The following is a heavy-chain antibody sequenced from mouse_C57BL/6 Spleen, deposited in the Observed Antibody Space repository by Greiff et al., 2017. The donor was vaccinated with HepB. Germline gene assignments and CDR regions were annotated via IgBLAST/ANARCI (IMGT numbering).Heavy chain of an antibody. V-gene: IGHV1-22*01. D-gene: IGHD1-1*01. J-gene: IGHJ2*01. CDR3: ARDYGSSYWFDY. Sequence: SGPELVKPGASVKMSCKASGYTFTDYNMHWVKQSHGKSLEWIGYINPNNGGTSYNQKFKGKATLTVNKSSSTAYMELRSLTSEDSAVYYCARDYGSSYWFDYWGQGTTLTVSS. CDR2: INPNNGGT. CDR1: GYTFTDYN.